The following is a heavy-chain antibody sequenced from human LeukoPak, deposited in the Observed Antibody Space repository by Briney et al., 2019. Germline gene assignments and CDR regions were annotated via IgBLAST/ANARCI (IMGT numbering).Heavy chain of an antibody. CDR1: GGTFSSYA. J-gene: IGHJ4*02. Sequence: ASVKVSFKASGGTFSSYAISWVRQAPGQGLEWMGGIIPIFGTANYAQKFQGRVTITADESTSTAYMELSSLRSEDTAVYYCARAPIYYDSSGYYPDYWGQGTLVTVSS. CDR3: ARAPIYYDSSGYYPDY. V-gene: IGHV1-69*01. D-gene: IGHD3-22*01. CDR2: IIPIFGTA.